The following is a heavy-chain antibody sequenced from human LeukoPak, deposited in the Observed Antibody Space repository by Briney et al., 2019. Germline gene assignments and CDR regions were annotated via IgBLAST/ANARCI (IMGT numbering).Heavy chain of an antibody. CDR2: INHSGST. V-gene: IGHV4-34*01. CDR3: ARDTYYYDSSGPVFDY. CDR1: GGSFSGYY. Sequence: PSETLSLTCAVYGGSFSGYYWSWIRQPPGKGLEWIGEINHSGSTNYNPSLKSRVTISVDTSKNQFSLKLSSVTAADTAVYYCARDTYYYDSSGPVFDYWGQGTLVTVSS. J-gene: IGHJ4*02. D-gene: IGHD3-22*01.